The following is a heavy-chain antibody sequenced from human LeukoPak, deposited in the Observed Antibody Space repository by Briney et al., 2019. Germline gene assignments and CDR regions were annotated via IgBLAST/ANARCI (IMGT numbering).Heavy chain of an antibody. J-gene: IGHJ4*02. CDR2: ISGYNGNT. CDR1: GYTFTNYD. CDR3: ARDQNYDSSGYYPDY. V-gene: IGHV1-18*01. Sequence: GASVTVSCKASGYTFTNYDISWVRQAPGQGLEWMGWISGYNGNTNYAQKLQGRVTMTTDTSTSTAYMELRSLRSDDTAVYYCARDQNYDSSGYYPDYWGQGTLVTVSS. D-gene: IGHD3-22*01.